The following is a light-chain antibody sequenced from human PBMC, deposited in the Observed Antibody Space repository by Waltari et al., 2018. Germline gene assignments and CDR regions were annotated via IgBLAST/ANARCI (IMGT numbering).Light chain of an antibody. J-gene: IGKJ3*01. Sequence: ETVMTQSPVTLSVSPGESVTLSCTTSQYVSNNLAWYQQKPGQSPRLRIYCASTRATGVPARFSGSGSGTSFTLTISSLQAEDFGLYYCQQYNNWPGAFGPGTKVDVE. CDR1: QYVSNN. CDR3: QQYNNWPGA. CDR2: CAS. V-gene: IGKV3-15*01.